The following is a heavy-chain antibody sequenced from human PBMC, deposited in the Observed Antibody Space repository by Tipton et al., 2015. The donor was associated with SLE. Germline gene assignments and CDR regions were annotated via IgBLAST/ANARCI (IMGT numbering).Heavy chain of an antibody. J-gene: IGHJ4*02. D-gene: IGHD6-19*01. CDR1: GFTFSSYW. Sequence: SLRLSCAASGFTFSSYWMHWVRQAPGKGLVWASRINSDGSSTSYADSVKGRFTISRDNAKNTLYLQMNSLRAEDTAVYYCARVSWEYSSGQEPYFDYWGQGTLVTVSS. V-gene: IGHV3-74*01. CDR2: INSDGSST. CDR3: ARVSWEYSSGQEPYFDY.